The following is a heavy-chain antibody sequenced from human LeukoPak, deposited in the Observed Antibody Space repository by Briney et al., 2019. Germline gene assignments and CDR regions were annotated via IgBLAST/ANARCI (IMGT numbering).Heavy chain of an antibody. D-gene: IGHD1-26*01. CDR2: IYYSGST. CDR3: ARVLSARSQSDY. Sequence: SETLSLTCTVSGGSISSYYWSWIRQSPGKGLEWIGYIYYSGSTNYNPSLKSRVTISVDTSKNQFSLKLSSVTAADTAVYYCARVLSARSQSDYWGQGTLVTVSS. CDR1: GGSISSYY. J-gene: IGHJ4*02. V-gene: IGHV4-59*01.